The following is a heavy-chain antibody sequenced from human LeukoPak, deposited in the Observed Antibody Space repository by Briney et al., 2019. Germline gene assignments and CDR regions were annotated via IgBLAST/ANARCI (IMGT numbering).Heavy chain of an antibody. Sequence: AASVTVSCKTSGYTFSNYGVSWVRQAPGQGLEWMGWISGYNDNTNYAEKFQGRVTMTTDTSTNTAYMELRSLTSDDTAVYYCARDYDMLTGYHDYWGQGTLVTVSS. J-gene: IGHJ4*02. D-gene: IGHD3-9*01. V-gene: IGHV1-18*01. CDR3: ARDYDMLTGYHDY. CDR1: GYTFSNYG. CDR2: ISGYNDNT.